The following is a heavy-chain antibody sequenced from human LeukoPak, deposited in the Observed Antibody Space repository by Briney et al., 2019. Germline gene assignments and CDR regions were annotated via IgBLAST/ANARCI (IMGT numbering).Heavy chain of an antibody. CDR3: ARDGYSYGINWFGP. CDR1: GFTSSDYY. J-gene: IGHJ5*02. V-gene: IGHV3-11*04. Sequence: PGGSLRLSCAASGFTSSDYYMSWIRQAPGKGLEWVSYISSSGSTIYYADSVKGRFTISRDNAKNSLYLQMNSLRAEDTAVYYCARDGYSYGINWFGPWGQGTLVTVSS. D-gene: IGHD5-18*01. CDR2: ISSSGSTI.